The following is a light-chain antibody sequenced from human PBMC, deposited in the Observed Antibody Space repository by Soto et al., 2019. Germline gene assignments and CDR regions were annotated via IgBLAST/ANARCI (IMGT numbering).Light chain of an antibody. CDR3: QQRSNWPPT. J-gene: IGKJ5*01. Sequence: EIVLTQSPGTLSLSPGERATLSCRASQSVSSYYLAWYQQKPGQAPRLLIYAASSRATGIPDRFRGSGSGTDFTLTISSVEPEDFAVYICQQRSNWPPTFGQGTRLEIK. V-gene: IGKV3D-20*02. CDR1: QSVSSYY. CDR2: AAS.